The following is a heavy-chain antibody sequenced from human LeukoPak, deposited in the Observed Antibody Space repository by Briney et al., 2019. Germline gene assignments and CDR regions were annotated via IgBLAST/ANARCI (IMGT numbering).Heavy chain of an antibody. CDR3: ARGDIVVVPAAIATSDYYGMDV. CDR1: GFTFSSYW. D-gene: IGHD2-2*01. V-gene: IGHV3-74*01. Sequence: PGGSLRLSCAASGFTFSSYWMYWVRHAPGKGLVWVSRINSDGSSTSYADSVKGRFTISRDNAKNTLYLQMNSLRAEDTAVYYCARGDIVVVPAAIATSDYYGMDVWGQGTTVTVSS. J-gene: IGHJ6*02. CDR2: INSDGSST.